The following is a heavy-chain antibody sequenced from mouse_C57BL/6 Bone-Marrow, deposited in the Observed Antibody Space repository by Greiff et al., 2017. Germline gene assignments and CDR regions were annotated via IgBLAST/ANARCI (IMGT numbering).Heavy chain of an antibody. CDR1: GFTFSSYG. Sequence: VQLKESGGDLVKPGGSLKLSCAASGFTFSSYGMSWVRQTPDKRLEWVATISSGGSYTYYPDSVKGRFTISRDNAKNTLYLQMSSLKSEDTAMYYCARHEMRLPFYAMDYWGQGTSVTVSS. J-gene: IGHJ4*01. V-gene: IGHV5-6*01. CDR2: ISSGGSYT. CDR3: ARHEMRLPFYAMDY. D-gene: IGHD2-4*01.